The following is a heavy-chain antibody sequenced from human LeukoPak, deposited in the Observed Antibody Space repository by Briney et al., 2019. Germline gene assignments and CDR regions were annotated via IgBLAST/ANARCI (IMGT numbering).Heavy chain of an antibody. CDR2: ISGCGGST. D-gene: IGHD2-8*02. CDR1: GFTFSSYA. Sequence: PGGSLRLSCAASGFTFSSYAMSWVRQAPGKGLEWVSAISGCGGSTYYADSVKGRFTISRDNSKNTLYLQMNSLRAEDTAVYYCAKGGNFCTGGVCYYYYMDAWGKGTTVTVSS. CDR3: AKGGNFCTGGVCYYYYMDA. J-gene: IGHJ6*03. V-gene: IGHV3-23*01.